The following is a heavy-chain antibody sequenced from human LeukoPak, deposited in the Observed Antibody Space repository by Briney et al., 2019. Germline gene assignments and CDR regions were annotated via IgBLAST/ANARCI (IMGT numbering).Heavy chain of an antibody. CDR2: INPNSGGT. CDR3: ARDGLRFLEWLLIKAYYYYYMDV. J-gene: IGHJ6*03. D-gene: IGHD3-3*01. CDR1: GYTFTGYC. Sequence: ASVKVSCKASGYTFTGYCMHWVRQAPGQGLEWVGWINPNSGGTNYAQKFQGRVTMIRDTSISTAYMELSRLRSDETAVYYCARDGLRFLEWLLIKAYYYYYMDVWGKGTTVTVSS. V-gene: IGHV1-2*02.